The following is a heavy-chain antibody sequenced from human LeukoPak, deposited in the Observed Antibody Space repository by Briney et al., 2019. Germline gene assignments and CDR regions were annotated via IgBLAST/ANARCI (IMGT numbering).Heavy chain of an antibody. CDR1: GFTFSIYG. D-gene: IGHD3-9*01. Sequence: PGGSLRLSCAASGFTFSIYGMHWVRQAPGKGLEWVAFIRYDGSNKYHADSVKGRFPISRDNSKNMLYLQMNSLRVEDTAVYYCAKGPRYNILTGYKIAEKNFDYWSQGTPVTVSS. J-gene: IGHJ4*02. CDR2: IRYDGSNK. V-gene: IGHV3-30*02. CDR3: AKGPRYNILTGYKIAEKNFDY.